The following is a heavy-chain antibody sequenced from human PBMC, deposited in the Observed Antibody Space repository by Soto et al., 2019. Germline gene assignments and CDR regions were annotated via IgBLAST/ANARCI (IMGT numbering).Heavy chain of an antibody. CDR3: ARDPTTVTPELAWYFDL. CDR1: GFTFSFYG. D-gene: IGHD4-17*01. J-gene: IGHJ2*01. Sequence: EVQLVESGGGLVKPGGSLRLSCAASGFTFSFYGMNWVRQTPGKGLEWVSSISSRYNYIYYADSVRGRFTISRDNAKNSLYLQLNSLRAEDTAVYYCARDPTTVTPELAWYFDLWGRGTLVSVSS. CDR2: ISSRYNYI. V-gene: IGHV3-21*01.